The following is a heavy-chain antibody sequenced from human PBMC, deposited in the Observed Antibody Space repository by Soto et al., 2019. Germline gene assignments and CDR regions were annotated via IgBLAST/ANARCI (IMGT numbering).Heavy chain of an antibody. CDR1: GYSFTSYW. J-gene: IGHJ4*02. CDR3: ARPPDYYDSSGYTPPYYFDY. D-gene: IGHD3-22*01. CDR2: IYPGDSDT. V-gene: IGHV5-51*01. Sequence: PGASLKISCKGSGYSFTSYWIGWVRQMPGKGLEWMGIIYPGDSDTRYSPSFQGQVTISADKSISTAYLQWSSLKASDTAMYYCARPPDYYDSSGYTPPYYFDYWGQGTLVTVSS.